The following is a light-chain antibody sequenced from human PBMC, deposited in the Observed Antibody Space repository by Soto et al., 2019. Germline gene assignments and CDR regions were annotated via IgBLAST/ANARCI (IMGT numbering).Light chain of an antibody. CDR3: AAWDDSLNSVV. Sequence: QSVLTQPPSTSGTPGQRVTISCSGSSSNIGTKTVNWYQQLPGTAPKLLIYNNRQRPSGVPDRFSGSKSGTSASLAISGLQSEDDADYYCAAWDDSLNSVVFGGGTKLTVL. CDR1: SSNIGTKT. J-gene: IGLJ2*01. V-gene: IGLV1-44*01. CDR2: NNR.